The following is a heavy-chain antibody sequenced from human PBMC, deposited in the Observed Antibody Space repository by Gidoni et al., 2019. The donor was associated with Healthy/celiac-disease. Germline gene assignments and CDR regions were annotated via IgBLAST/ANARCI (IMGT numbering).Heavy chain of an antibody. CDR2: IKQDGSEK. CDR3: ARDSMSPYGMDV. Sequence: VQLVESGGGLVQPGGSLSLSCAPSVFTFSSYWMSWVRQAPGKGLEGVANIKQDGSEKYYVDSVKGRFTISRDNAKNSLYLQMNSLRAEDTAVYYCARDSMSPYGMDVWGQGTTVTVSS. J-gene: IGHJ6*02. V-gene: IGHV3-7*04. CDR1: VFTFSSYW.